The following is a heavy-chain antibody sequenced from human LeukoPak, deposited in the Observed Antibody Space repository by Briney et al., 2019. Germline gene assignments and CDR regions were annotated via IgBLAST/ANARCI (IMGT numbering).Heavy chain of an antibody. J-gene: IGHJ4*02. CDR2: INWNGGST. Sequence: PGGSLRLSCGASGFMFDDHGMSWVRQAPGKGLEWVSGINWNGGSTGYADSVKGRFTISRDNAKNSLYLQMNSLRAEDTALYYCARGGILSAGTGPFDYWGQGTLVAVSS. V-gene: IGHV3-20*04. D-gene: IGHD6-19*01. CDR3: ARGGILSAGTGPFDY. CDR1: GFMFDDHG.